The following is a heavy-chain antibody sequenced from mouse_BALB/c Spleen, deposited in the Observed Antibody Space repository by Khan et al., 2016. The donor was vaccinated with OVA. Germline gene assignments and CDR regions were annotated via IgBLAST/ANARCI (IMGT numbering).Heavy chain of an antibody. CDR2: IWSGGST. V-gene: IGHV2-2*02. Sequence: QVQLKQSGPGLVQPSQSLSITCTVSGFSITSYGVHWVRQSPGKGLEWLGVIWSGGSTDYNAAFISRLSTSKDNSKSQVFFKMNSLQANDTAIYYCARIFVGTTDYDVDYWGQGTSVTVSS. D-gene: IGHD2-14*01. CDR1: GFSITSYG. J-gene: IGHJ4*01. CDR3: ARIFVGTTDYDVDY.